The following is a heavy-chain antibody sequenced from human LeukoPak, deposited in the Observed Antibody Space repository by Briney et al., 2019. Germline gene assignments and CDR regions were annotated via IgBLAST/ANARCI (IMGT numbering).Heavy chain of an antibody. V-gene: IGHV3-23*01. CDR2: ISGSGGST. D-gene: IGHD2-21*01. CDR3: AKARDCGGDCYKYFQH. Sequence: GGSLRLSCAASGFTFSTYSMNWVRQAPGKGLEWVSAISGSGGSTYYADSVKGRFTISRDNSKNTLYLQMNSLRAEDTAVYYCAKARDCGGDCYKYFQHWGQGTLVTVSS. CDR1: GFTFSTYS. J-gene: IGHJ1*01.